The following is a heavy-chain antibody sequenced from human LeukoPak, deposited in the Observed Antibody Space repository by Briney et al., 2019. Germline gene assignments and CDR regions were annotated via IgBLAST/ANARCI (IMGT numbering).Heavy chain of an antibody. V-gene: IGHV3-23*01. CDR1: GFTFSSHA. Sequence: GGSLRLSCAASGFTFSSHAMSWVRQAPGKGLEWVSAISGSGGSTYYADSVKGRFTISRDNPKNTLYLQMNSLRAEDTAAYNCAKDLLLWFGEFHFDYWGHGALVTVSS. CDR3: AKDLLLWFGEFHFDY. J-gene: IGHJ4*01. CDR2: ISGSGGST. D-gene: IGHD3-10*01.